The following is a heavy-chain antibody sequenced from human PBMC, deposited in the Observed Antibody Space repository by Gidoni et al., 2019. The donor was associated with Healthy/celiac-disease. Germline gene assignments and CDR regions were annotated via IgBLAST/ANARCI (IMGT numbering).Heavy chain of an antibody. V-gene: IGHV1-69*01. CDR2: IIPIFGTA. J-gene: IGHJ6*03. CDR3: AREVAGTGPGRYYYYYYMDV. D-gene: IGHD2-15*01. CDR1: GGTFSRYA. Sequence: QVQLVQSGAEVKKPGSSVKVSCKASGGTFSRYAISWVRQAPGQGLEWMGGIIPIFGTANYAQKFQGRVTITADESTSTAYMELSSLRSEDTAVYYCAREVAGTGPGRYYYYYYMDVWGKGTTVTVSS.